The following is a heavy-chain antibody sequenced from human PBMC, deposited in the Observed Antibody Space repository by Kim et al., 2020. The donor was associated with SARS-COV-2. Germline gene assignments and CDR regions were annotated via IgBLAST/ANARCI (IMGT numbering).Heavy chain of an antibody. J-gene: IGHJ6*02. Sequence: GGSLRLSCAASGSTLSSYDMNWVRQAPGKGLEWVSGISDSGGSTHYADSVKGRFTISRDNSKNMLYVQMNSLRAEDTAVYYCAKEMIVWRAMDVWGQGTT. CDR1: GSTLSSYD. D-gene: IGHD3-22*01. CDR2: ISDSGGST. V-gene: IGHV3-23*01. CDR3: AKEMIVWRAMDV.